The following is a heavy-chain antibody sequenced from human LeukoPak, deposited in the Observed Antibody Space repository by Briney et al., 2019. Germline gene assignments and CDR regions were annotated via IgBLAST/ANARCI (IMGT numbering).Heavy chain of an antibody. V-gene: IGHV4-59*01. CDR1: GGSISSDY. CDR2: IHNSGST. Sequence: SETLSPTRTVSGGSISSDYISWIRQPPGKGLEWIGYIHNSGSTNYNPSLKSRVTILVDTSKNQFSLKLRSVTAADTAVYYCATAGGVFTQFDYWG. CDR3: ATAGGVFTQFDY. J-gene: IGHJ4*01. D-gene: IGHD3-16*01.